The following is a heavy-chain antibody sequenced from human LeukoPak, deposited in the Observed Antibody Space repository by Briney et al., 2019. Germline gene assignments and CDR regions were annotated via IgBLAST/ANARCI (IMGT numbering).Heavy chain of an antibody. J-gene: IGHJ4*02. V-gene: IGHV4-38-2*02. D-gene: IGHD4-23*01. Sequence: SETLSLTCNVSGSSINTDNYWGWLRQPPGKGLEWIGGIHHSGYTYYNPSLKSRVTISVDTSKNQFSLKLSSVTAADTAVYYCARFYGGKAAWGQGTLVTVSS. CDR2: IHHSGYT. CDR3: ARFYGGKAA. CDR1: GSSINTDNY.